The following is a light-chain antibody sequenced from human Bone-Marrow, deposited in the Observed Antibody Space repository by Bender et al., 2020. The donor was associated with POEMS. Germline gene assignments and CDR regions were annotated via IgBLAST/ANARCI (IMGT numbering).Light chain of an antibody. CDR3: LAWDSDTGV. Sequence: YVLTQPPSVSLAPGQTATIICGGNNIATKSVHWYHQRPGQAPVLVVYDDSDRPSGIPERFSGYNSGNTATLTISGTQAMDEADYYCLAWDSDTGVFGTGTKVTVL. CDR1: NIATKS. CDR2: DDS. V-gene: IGLV3-21*02. J-gene: IGLJ1*01.